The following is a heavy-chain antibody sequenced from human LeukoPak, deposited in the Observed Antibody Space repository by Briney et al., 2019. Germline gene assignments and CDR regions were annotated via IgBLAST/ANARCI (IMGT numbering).Heavy chain of an antibody. CDR3: ASSGYDILPGYYS. J-gene: IGHJ4*02. D-gene: IGHD3-9*01. V-gene: IGHV4-59*01. CDR1: GGSISSYY. Sequence: PSETLSLTCTVSGGSISSYYWRWIRQPPGKGLEWIGYIYYSGSTNYNPSLKSRVTISVDTSKNQFSLKLSSVTAADTAVYYCASSGYDILPGYYSWGQGTLVTVSS. CDR2: IYYSGST.